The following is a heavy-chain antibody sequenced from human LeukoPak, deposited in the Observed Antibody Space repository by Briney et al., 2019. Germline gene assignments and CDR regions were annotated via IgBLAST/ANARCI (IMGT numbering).Heavy chain of an antibody. J-gene: IGHJ6*02. V-gene: IGHV3-23*01. Sequence: GGSLRLSCAASGFTFSSYAMSWVRQAPGKGLEWVSAISGSGGSTYYADSVKGWFTISRDNSKNTLYLQMNSLRAEDTAVYYCAKVIYSAAGFYYYGMDVWGQGTTVTVSS. D-gene: IGHD6-13*01. CDR1: GFTFSSYA. CDR3: AKVIYSAAGFYYYGMDV. CDR2: ISGSGGST.